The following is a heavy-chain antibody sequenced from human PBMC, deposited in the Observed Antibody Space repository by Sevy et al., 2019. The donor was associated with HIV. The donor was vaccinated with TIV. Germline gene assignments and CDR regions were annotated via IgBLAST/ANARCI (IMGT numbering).Heavy chain of an antibody. D-gene: IGHD3-22*01. CDR1: GFSFSQYS. Sequence: GGSLRLSCAACGFSFSQYSMNWVRQAPGKGLEWLSYISGTSGTLYYAASVKGRFTISRDNAKNSVYLQMNSLRDEDTAVYYCARVVLYYDANYCDYWGQGALVTVSS. CDR2: ISGTSGTL. V-gene: IGHV3-48*02. CDR3: ARVVLYYDANYCDY. J-gene: IGHJ4*02.